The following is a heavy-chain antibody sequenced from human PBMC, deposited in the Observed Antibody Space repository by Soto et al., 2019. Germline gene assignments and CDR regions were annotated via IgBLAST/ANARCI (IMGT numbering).Heavy chain of an antibody. CDR2: IIPILGIA. CDR3: GIVVVPAAKGWFDP. V-gene: IGHV1-69*02. D-gene: IGHD2-2*01. J-gene: IGHJ5*02. Sequence: QVQLVQSGAEVKKPGSSVKVSCKASGGTFSSYTISWVRQAPGQGLEWMGRIIPILGIANYAQKFQGRVTITADKSTSTAYMELSSLRSEDTAVYYCGIVVVPAAKGWFDPWGQGTLVTVSS. CDR1: GGTFSSYT.